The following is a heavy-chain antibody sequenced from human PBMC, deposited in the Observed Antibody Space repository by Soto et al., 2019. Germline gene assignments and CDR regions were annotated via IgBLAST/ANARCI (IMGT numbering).Heavy chain of an antibody. D-gene: IGHD3-3*01. V-gene: IGHV1-3*01. Sequence: ASVKVSCKASGYTFTSYAMHWVRQAPGQRLEWMGWIDAGDGKTKYAQKFQGRVTMTRDTSTDTAYMELSSLRSEDTAVYYCATTIFGVVITRVAWFDPWGQGTLVTVSS. J-gene: IGHJ5*02. CDR3: ATTIFGVVITRVAWFDP. CDR1: GYTFTSYA. CDR2: IDAGDGKT.